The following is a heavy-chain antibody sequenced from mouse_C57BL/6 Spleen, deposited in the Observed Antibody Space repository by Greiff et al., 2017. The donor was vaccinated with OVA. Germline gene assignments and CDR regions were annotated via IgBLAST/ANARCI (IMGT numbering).Heavy chain of an antibody. J-gene: IGHJ4*01. CDR2: INPNNGGT. V-gene: IGHV1-26*01. Sequence: VQLQQSGPELVKPGASVKISCKASGYTFTDYYMIWVKQSHGKSLEWIGDINPNNGGTSYNQKFKGKATLTVDKSSSTAYMELRSLTSEDSAVYYCAHYYGSSYYAMDYWGQGTSVTVSS. CDR1: GYTFTDYY. CDR3: AHYYGSSYYAMDY. D-gene: IGHD1-1*01.